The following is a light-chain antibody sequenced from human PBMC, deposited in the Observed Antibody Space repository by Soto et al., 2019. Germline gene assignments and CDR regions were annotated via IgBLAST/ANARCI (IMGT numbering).Light chain of an antibody. CDR3: SSYAGAITFYV. Sequence: QSALTQPASVSGSPGQSITISCTGTSSDVGTYTLVSWYQQHPGKAPKLVIYEVNTRPAGVSKRFSGSKSGDTASLTISGLQAEDEADYYCSSYAGAITFYVFGTGTKLTVL. CDR1: SSDVGTYTL. J-gene: IGLJ1*01. CDR2: EVN. V-gene: IGLV2-23*02.